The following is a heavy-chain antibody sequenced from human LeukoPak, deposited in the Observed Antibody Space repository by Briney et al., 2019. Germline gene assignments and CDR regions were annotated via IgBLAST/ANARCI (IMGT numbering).Heavy chain of an antibody. J-gene: IGHJ4*02. CDR3: ARDPVEMANPGICSYFDY. CDR2: MIPIFGIA. CDR1: GGTFSSYA. D-gene: IGHD5-24*01. V-gene: IGHV1-69*04. Sequence: SVKISCKASGGTFSSYAISWVRQAPGQGLEWMGRMIPIFGIANYAQKFQGRVTITADKSTSTAYMELSSLRSEDTAVYYCARDPVEMANPGICSYFDYWGQGTLVTVSS.